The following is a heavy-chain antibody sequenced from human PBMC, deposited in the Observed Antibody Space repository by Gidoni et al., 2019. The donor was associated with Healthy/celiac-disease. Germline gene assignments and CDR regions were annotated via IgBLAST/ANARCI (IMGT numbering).Heavy chain of an antibody. Sequence: QVQLQESGPGLVTPSETLSLTCAVSGYSISSGYYWGWIRQPPGKGPEWIGSIYHSGSTYYNPSLKSRVTISVDTSKNQFSLKLSSVTAADTAVYYCARVWPAPRPRSAFDIWGQGTMVTVSS. CDR1: GYSISSGYY. CDR2: IYHSGST. V-gene: IGHV4-38-2*01. CDR3: ARVWPAPRPRSAFDI. D-gene: IGHD6-25*01. J-gene: IGHJ3*02.